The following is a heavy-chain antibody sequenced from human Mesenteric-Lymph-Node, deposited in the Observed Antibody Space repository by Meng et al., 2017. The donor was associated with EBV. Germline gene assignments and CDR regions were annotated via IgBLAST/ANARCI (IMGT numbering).Heavy chain of an antibody. V-gene: IGHV3-11*01. CDR3: ARARWLIRDFDL. CDR2: ISSSGSTI. J-gene: IGHJ4*02. D-gene: IGHD5-12*01. CDR1: GFSFSDYY. Sequence: QVQLGESGGGVVKPGGSLRLTCAASGFSFSDYYMSWIRQAPGKGLEWISYISSSGSTIYYTDSVEGRFTISRDAARTSLFLQMNSLRVEDTAVYYCARARWLIRDFDLWGQGTLVTVSS.